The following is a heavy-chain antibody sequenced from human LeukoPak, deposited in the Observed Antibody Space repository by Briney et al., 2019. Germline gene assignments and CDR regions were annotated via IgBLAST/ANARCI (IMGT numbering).Heavy chain of an antibody. V-gene: IGHV4-59*08. D-gene: IGHD6-13*01. CDR3: ATLESAAAGVDY. CDR1: GGSISSYY. Sequence: SETLSLTCTVSGGSISSYYWGWIRQPPGKGLEWIGYIYYSGSTNYNPSLKSRVTMSVDTSKNQFSLKLSSVTAADTAVYYCATLESAAAGVDYWGQGTLVTVSS. CDR2: IYYSGST. J-gene: IGHJ4*02.